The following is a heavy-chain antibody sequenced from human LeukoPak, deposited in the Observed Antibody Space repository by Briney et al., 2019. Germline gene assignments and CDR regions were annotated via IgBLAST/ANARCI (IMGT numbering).Heavy chain of an antibody. CDR3: ARDLVGAAPDAFDI. D-gene: IGHD1-26*01. CDR1: GFTFSSYS. Sequence: GGSLRLSCAASGFTFSSYSMNWVRQAPGKGLEWVSYISSSSSTIYYADSVKGRFTISRDNAKNSLYLQMNSLRAEDTAVYYCARDLVGAAPDAFDIWGQGTMVTVSS. J-gene: IGHJ3*02. V-gene: IGHV3-48*01. CDR2: ISSSSSTI.